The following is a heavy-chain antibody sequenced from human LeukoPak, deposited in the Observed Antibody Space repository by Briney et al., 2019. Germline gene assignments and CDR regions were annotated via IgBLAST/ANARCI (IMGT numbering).Heavy chain of an antibody. J-gene: IGHJ6*02. D-gene: IGHD2-15*01. Sequence: GGSLRLSCAASGFTFSNAWMSWVRQAPGKGLEWVGRIKSKTDGCTTDYAATVKDRFTISRDDSKNTLYLQMNSLKTEDTAAYYCTTVGYCSGGSCYWDYYYGMDVWGQGTTVTVSS. V-gene: IGHV3-15*01. CDR3: TTVGYCSGGSCYWDYYYGMDV. CDR1: GFTFSNAW. CDR2: IKSKTDGCTT.